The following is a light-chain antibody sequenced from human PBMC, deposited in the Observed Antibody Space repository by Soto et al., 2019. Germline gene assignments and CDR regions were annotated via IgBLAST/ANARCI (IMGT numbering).Light chain of an antibody. J-gene: IGLJ1*01. CDR1: SSNIGNNY. V-gene: IGLV1-51*01. CDR2: DNN. CDR3: GTWDSSLSAYV. Sequence: QSMLTQPPSVSAAPGQKVTISCSGSSSNIGNNYVSWYQQVPGTAPKLLIYDNNKRPSGIPDRFSGSKSGTSATLGITGLQTGDEADYYCGTWDSSLSAYVFGTGTKVTV.